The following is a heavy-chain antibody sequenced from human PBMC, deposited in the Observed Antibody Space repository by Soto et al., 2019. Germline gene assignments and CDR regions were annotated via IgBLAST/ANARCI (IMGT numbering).Heavy chain of an antibody. CDR2: IIPALGTA. D-gene: IGHD4-17*01. Sequence: QDQLVQSGAEVKKPGSSVKVSCKASGGTFSSHTFSWVRQAPGQGLEWMGRIIPALGTATYAQKFQGRVTITEDESATTVYMEMNSIRSEATAVYYCARPDFGDYWYFDLWGRGTLVTVSS. J-gene: IGHJ2*01. CDR1: GGTFSSHT. CDR3: ARPDFGDYWYFDL. V-gene: IGHV1-69*08.